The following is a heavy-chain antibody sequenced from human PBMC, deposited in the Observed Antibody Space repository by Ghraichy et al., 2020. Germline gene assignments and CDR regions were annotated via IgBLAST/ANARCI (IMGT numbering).Heavy chain of an antibody. CDR2: IKQDGSEK. D-gene: IGHD3-22*01. Sequence: WGSLRLSCAASGFTFSNYWMSWVRQAPGKGLEWVANIKQDGSEKYYVDSVKGRFTISRDNAKNSLYLQMNSLRAEDTAVYYCARFYESGGDSWGQGTLVTVSS. CDR3: ARFYESGGDS. J-gene: IGHJ5*01. CDR1: GFTFSNYW. V-gene: IGHV3-7*01.